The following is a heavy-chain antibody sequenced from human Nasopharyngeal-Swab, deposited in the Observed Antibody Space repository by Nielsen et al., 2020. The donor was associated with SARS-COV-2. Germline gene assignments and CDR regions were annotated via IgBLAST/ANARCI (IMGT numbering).Heavy chain of an antibody. CDR3: ARVHCSRSSCSAPDYYYYYMDV. D-gene: IGHD2-2*01. J-gene: IGHJ6*03. CDR2: IGVSGSTI. CDR1: GFTFSDYY. V-gene: IGHV3-11*04. Sequence: GGSLRLSCAASGFTFSDYYMSWIRQAPGKGLEWVSYIGVSGSTIYYADSVKGRFTISRDNAKNSLYLQMNSLRVEDTAVYYCARVHCSRSSCSAPDYYYYYMDVWGKGTTVTVSS.